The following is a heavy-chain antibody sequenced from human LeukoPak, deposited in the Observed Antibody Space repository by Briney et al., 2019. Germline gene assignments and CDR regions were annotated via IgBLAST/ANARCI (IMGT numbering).Heavy chain of an antibody. J-gene: IGHJ4*02. D-gene: IGHD7-27*01. CDR1: GFTFSSYS. V-gene: IGHV3-21*01. Sequence: PGGSLRLSCAASGFTFSSYSMNWVRQAPGKGLEWVSSISSSSSYIYYADSVKGRFTISRDNAKSSLYLQMNSLRDEDTAVYYCARESYWGSSDKGFDCWGQGTLVTVSS. CDR3: ARESYWGSSDKGFDC. CDR2: ISSSSSYI.